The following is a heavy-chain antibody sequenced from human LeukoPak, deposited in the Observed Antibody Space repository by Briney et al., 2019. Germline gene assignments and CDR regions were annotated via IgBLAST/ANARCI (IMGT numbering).Heavy chain of an antibody. Sequence: EGSLRLSCAASGFTFSSCGMHWVRQAPGKGLEWVAFIRYDGSNKYYADSVKGRFTISRDNSKNTLYLQMNSLRAEDTAVYYCAKERLGRTVTVPRAFDIWGQGTMVTVSS. CDR3: AKERLGRTVTVPRAFDI. V-gene: IGHV3-30*02. D-gene: IGHD4-17*01. CDR2: IRYDGSNK. J-gene: IGHJ3*02. CDR1: GFTFSSCG.